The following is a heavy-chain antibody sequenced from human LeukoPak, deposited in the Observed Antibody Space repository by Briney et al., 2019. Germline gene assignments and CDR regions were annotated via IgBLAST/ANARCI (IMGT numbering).Heavy chain of an antibody. D-gene: IGHD3-9*01. V-gene: IGHV3-74*01. J-gene: IGHJ3*02. CDR3: ARETRLPHNDILINRRAFDI. Sequence: GGSLRLSCAASGFTFSSYWMNWVRQAPGKGLVWVSRIASDGSSTTYADSVKGRFSISRDNAKNTLYLQMNSLRVEDTAVYYCARETRLPHNDILINRRAFDIWGQGTILTVSS. CDR1: GFTFSSYW. CDR2: IASDGSST.